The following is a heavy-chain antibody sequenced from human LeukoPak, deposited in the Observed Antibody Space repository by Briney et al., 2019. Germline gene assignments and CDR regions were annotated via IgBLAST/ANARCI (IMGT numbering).Heavy chain of an antibody. D-gene: IGHD4-17*01. V-gene: IGHV3-64*01. CDR3: ARAPGRHYGDFDY. CDR1: GFTFSSYA. Sequence: GGSLRLSCAASGFTFSSYAMHWVRQAPGKGLEYVSAISGNGDSTYYANSVKGRFTISRDNSKNTLYLQMGSLRSDDMAVYYCARAPGRHYGDFDYWGQGTLVTVSS. J-gene: IGHJ4*02. CDR2: ISGNGDST.